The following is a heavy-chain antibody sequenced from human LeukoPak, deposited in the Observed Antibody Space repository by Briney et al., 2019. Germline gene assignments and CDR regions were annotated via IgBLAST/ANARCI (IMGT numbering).Heavy chain of an antibody. D-gene: IGHD6-6*01. J-gene: IGHJ4*02. V-gene: IGHV3-23*01. CDR3: ARGGVYSTSAVDY. CDR2: ISGSGNHT. Sequence: PGGSLRRSCAASRFTFRRYAMSWVRQAPGKGLEWVSSISGSGNHTYYADSVKGRFTISRDNAKNTLYLQMNSLRADDTAVYYCARGGVYSTSAVDYWGQGTLVTVSS. CDR1: RFTFRRYA.